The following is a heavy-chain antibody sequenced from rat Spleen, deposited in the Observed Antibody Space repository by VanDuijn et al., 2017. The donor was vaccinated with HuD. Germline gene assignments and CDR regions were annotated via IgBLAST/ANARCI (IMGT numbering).Heavy chain of an antibody. CDR1: GFTLNNYW. CDR2: ITNTGRST. V-gene: IGHV5-31*01. Sequence: EVQLVESGGGLVQPGRSLKLSCVASGFTLNNYWMTWIRQAPGKGLEWVASITNTGRSTYYPDSVRGRFAISRDTAENTLYLQMSSLRSEDTATYYCTRHEVPGDYWGQGVMVTVSS. J-gene: IGHJ2*01. CDR3: TRHEVPGDY. D-gene: IGHD1-4*01.